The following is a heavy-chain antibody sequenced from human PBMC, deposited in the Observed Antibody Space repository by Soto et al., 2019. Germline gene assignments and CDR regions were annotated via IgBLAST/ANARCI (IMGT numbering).Heavy chain of an antibody. D-gene: IGHD2-2*01. CDR2: INPSGGST. V-gene: IGHV1-46*03. Sequence: QVQLVQSGAEVKKPGASVKVSCKASGYTFTSYYMHWVRQAPGQGLEWMGIINPSGGSTSYAQKFQGRVTMNRETSTSTVDMELSSLRSEDTAVYYCARGDIVVVPAAMSYYYYMDVWGKGTTVTVSS. CDR3: ARGDIVVVPAAMSYYYYMDV. J-gene: IGHJ6*03. CDR1: GYTFTSYY.